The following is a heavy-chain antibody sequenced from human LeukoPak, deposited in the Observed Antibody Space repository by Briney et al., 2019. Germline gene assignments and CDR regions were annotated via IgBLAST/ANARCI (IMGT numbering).Heavy chain of an antibody. J-gene: IGHJ4*02. CDR3: TTPAARRVY. D-gene: IGHD6-6*01. Sequence: PGGSLRLSCAASRFTFSNAWMSWVRQAPGKGLEWVGRISSKTDGGTTDYAAPVKGRLTISRDDSKHTLYLQMNSLKTEDAAVYYCTTPAARRVYWGQGTLVTVSS. CDR2: ISSKTDGGTT. V-gene: IGHV3-15*01. CDR1: RFTFSNAW.